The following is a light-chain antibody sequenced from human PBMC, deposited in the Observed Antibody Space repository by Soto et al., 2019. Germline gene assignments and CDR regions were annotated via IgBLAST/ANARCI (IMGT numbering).Light chain of an antibody. CDR3: QQYSSYSLYT. CDR1: QSISGW. Sequence: DIQMTQSPSTLSASVGDRVTITCRASQSISGWLAWFQQKPGKAPKLLIYDASTLESGVPSRFSGSRSGTQFTLTISSLQPDDFATYFCQQYSSYSLYTFGQGTKLEI. V-gene: IGKV1-5*01. J-gene: IGKJ2*01. CDR2: DAS.